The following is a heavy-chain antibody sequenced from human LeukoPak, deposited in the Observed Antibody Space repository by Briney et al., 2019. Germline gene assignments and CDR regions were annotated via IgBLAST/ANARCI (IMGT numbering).Heavy chain of an antibody. V-gene: IGHV4-39*01. D-gene: IGHD3/OR15-3a*01. J-gene: IGHJ4*02. CDR3: ARQTGSGLFILP. Sequence: WVRQAPGKGREGIGSIYYSGNTYYNASLKSQVSISIDTSKNQFSLKLTSVTAADTAVYYCARQTGSGLFILPGGQGTLVTVSS. CDR2: IYYSGNT.